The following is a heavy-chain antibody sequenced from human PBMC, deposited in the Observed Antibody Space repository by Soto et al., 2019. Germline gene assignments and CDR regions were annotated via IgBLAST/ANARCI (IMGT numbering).Heavy chain of an antibody. CDR2: IIPILGIA. CDR1: GGTFSSYT. J-gene: IGHJ4*02. CDR3: ARGPNPYYCDY. Sequence: VKVSCKASGGTFSSYTISWVRQAPGQGLEWMGRIIPILGIANYAQKFQGRVTITRDTSASTAYMELSSLRSEDTAVYYCARGPNPYYCDYWGQGTLVTVSS. V-gene: IGHV1-69*02.